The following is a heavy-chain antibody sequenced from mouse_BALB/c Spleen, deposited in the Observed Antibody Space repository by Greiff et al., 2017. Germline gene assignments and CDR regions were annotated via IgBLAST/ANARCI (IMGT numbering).Heavy chain of an antibody. V-gene: IGHV1-69*02. D-gene: IGHD1-1*01. CDR2: IYPSDSYT. CDR1: GYTFTSYW. J-gene: IGHJ3*01. CDR3: TREVLRSGAWFAD. Sequence: QVQLKQPGAELVRPGASVKLSCKASGYTFTSYWINWVKQRPGQGLEWIGNIYPSDSYTNYNQKFKDKATLTVDKSSSTAYMQLSSPTSEDSAVYYCTREVLRSGAWFADWGQGTLVTVSA.